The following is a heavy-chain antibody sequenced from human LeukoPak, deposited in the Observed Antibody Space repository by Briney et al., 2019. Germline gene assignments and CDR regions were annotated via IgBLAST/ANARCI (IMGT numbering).Heavy chain of an antibody. V-gene: IGHV4-34*01. J-gene: IGHJ6*03. Sequence: SETLSLTCAVYGESFNVYYWSGIRQPPGKGLEWIGEINHCGSTNYKPSLKSRDSTSVETSKNQFSLKLSSVTAADTGVYYCARLKRPNRGSYTYYYYMDVWGKGTTVTVSS. CDR2: INHCGST. CDR1: GESFNVYY. D-gene: IGHD1-26*01. CDR3: ARLKRPNRGSYTYYYYMDV.